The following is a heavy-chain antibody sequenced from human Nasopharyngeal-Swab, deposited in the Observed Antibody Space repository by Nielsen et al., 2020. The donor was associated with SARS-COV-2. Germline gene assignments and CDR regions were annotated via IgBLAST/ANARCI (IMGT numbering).Heavy chain of an antibody. CDR3: ARGSSSYYFDY. CDR2: ISYDGSNK. D-gene: IGHD6-6*01. V-gene: IGHV3-30-3*01. Sequence: GESLKISCAASGFTFSSYAMHWVRQAPGKGLEWVAVISYDGSNKYYADSVKGRFTISRDNSKSTLYLQMNSLRAEDTAVYYCARGSSSYYFDYWGQGTLVTVSS. J-gene: IGHJ4*02. CDR1: GFTFSSYA.